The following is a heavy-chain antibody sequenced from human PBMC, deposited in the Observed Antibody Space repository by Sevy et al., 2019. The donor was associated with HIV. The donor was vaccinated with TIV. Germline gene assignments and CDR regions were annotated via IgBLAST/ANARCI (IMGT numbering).Heavy chain of an antibody. CDR2: IKSKTDGGTT. V-gene: IGHV3-15*01. CDR1: GFTFSNAW. J-gene: IGHJ6*02. CDR3: TTAPDIVVVPARDGMDV. Sequence: GGSLRLSCAASGFTFSNAWMSWVRQAPGKGLEWVGRIKSKTDGGTTDYAAPMKGRFTISRDDSKNTLYLQMNSLKTEDTAVYYCTTAPDIVVVPARDGMDVWGQGTTVTVSS. D-gene: IGHD2-2*01.